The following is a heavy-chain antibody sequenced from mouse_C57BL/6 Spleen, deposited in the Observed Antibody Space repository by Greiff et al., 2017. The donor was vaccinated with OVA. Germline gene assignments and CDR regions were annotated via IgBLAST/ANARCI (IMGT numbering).Heavy chain of an antibody. V-gene: IGHV5-9*01. Sequence: EVMLVESGGGLVKPGGSLKLSCAASGFTFSSYTMSWVRQTPEKRLEWVATISGGGGNTYYPDSVKGRFTISRDNAKNTLYLQMSSLRSEDTALYYCARAGYYGNAMDYWGQGTSVTVSS. CDR1: GFTFSSYT. J-gene: IGHJ4*01. D-gene: IGHD2-1*01. CDR2: ISGGGGNT. CDR3: ARAGYYGNAMDY.